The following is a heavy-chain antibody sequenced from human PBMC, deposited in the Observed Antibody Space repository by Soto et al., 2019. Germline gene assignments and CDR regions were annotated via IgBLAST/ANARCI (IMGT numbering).Heavy chain of an antibody. CDR3: VVMHSSAYYVY. J-gene: IGHJ4*02. D-gene: IGHD3-22*01. CDR1: GFTFSSSP. Sequence: EVQLVESGGDLVQPGGSLRLSCAASGFTFSSSPMHWVRQPPGKRPEYVSSISSNGGNTYYAVSVNGRFTISRDNSKNTLYLQMGSLRTVDMAVYYCVVMHSSAYYVYWGQGTQVSVSS. V-gene: IGHV3-64*07. CDR2: ISSNGGNT.